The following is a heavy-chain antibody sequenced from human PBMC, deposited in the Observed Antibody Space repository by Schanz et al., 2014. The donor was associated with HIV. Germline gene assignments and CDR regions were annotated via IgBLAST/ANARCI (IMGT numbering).Heavy chain of an antibody. V-gene: IGHV3-33*01. Sequence: QVQLVESGGGVVQPGRSLRLSCAASGFTFSSHGMHWVRQAPGKGLEWVAVIWYDGTDKYYAGSVKGRFTISRDNSQNTMYLQMNRLRAADTAIYYCARERVGAIDCWGQGTLVTVSS. CDR1: GFTFSSHG. J-gene: IGHJ4*02. D-gene: IGHD1-26*01. CDR3: ARERVGAIDC. CDR2: IWYDGTDK.